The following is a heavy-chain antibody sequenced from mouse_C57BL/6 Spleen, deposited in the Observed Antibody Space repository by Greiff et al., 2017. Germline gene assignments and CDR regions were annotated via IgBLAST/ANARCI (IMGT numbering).Heavy chain of an antibody. V-gene: IGHV3-6*01. CDR3: ARYGYSYAMDY. Sequence: EVKVEESGPGLVKPSQSLSLTCSVTGYSITSGYYWNWIRQFPGNKLEWMGYISYDGSNNYNPSLKNRISITRDTSKNQFFLKLNSVTTEDTATYYCARYGYSYAMDYWGQGTSVTVSS. CDR1: GYSITSGYY. D-gene: IGHD2-2*01. CDR2: ISYDGSN. J-gene: IGHJ4*01.